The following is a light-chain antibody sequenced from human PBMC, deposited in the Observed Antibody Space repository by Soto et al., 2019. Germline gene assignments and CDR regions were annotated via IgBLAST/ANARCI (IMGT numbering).Light chain of an antibody. CDR1: NSDVGTYNY. V-gene: IGLV2-11*01. J-gene: IGLJ1*01. CDR3: CSYAGRYIYV. Sequence: QSALTQPRSVSGSPGQSVTISCTGTNSDVGTYNYVSWYQQHPGKAPKLIIYDVSKRPSGVPDRFSGSKSGNTASLTISGLQAEDEADYYCCSYAGRYIYVFGTGTKLTVL. CDR2: DVS.